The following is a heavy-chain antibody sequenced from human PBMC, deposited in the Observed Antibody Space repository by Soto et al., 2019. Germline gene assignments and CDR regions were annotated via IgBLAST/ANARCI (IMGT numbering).Heavy chain of an antibody. CDR2: ITSSSRYI. J-gene: IGHJ4*02. Sequence: EVQLVESGGGLVQPGGSLRLSCAASGFTFSRHDMHWVRQVRGKGLEWVSSITSSSRYIYYADAVKGRFTISRDNAKDSLFLQMDSLRAEDTAVYFCAREAGGTETGHFDFWGQGTLVTVSS. D-gene: IGHD1-1*01. V-gene: IGHV3-21*06. CDR3: AREAGGTETGHFDF. CDR1: GFTFSRHD.